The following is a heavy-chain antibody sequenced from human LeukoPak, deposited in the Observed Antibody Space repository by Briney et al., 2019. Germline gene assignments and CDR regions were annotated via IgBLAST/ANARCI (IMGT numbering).Heavy chain of an antibody. CDR3: ARPLRWTDAFDI. CDR1: GYTFTSYY. J-gene: IGHJ3*02. V-gene: IGHV1-46*01. CDR2: INPSGGST. D-gene: IGHD4-23*01. Sequence: GASVKVSCKASGYTFTSYYMHWVRQAPGQGLEWMGIINPSGGSTSYAQKFQGRVTMTRNTSISTAYMELSSLRSEDTAVYYCARPLRWTDAFDIWGQGTMVTVSS.